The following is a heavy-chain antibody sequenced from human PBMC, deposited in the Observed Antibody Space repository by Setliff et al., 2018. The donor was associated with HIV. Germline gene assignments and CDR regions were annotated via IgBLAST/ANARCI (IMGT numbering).Heavy chain of an antibody. V-gene: IGHV4-4*09. CDR2: IYSSGST. CDR3: ARHSGVASPNWFDP. D-gene: IGHD3-10*01. J-gene: IGHJ5*02. CDR1: GVSISYHY. Sequence: SETLSLTCFVSGVSISYHYWGWIRQPPGKGLEWIGYIYSSGSTNFNPPLQSRVTISVDTSKNQFSLKLSSVTAADTAVYYCARHSGVASPNWFDPWGQGT.